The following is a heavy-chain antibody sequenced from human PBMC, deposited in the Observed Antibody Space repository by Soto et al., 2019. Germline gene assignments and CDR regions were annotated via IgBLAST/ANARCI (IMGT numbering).Heavy chain of an antibody. Sequence: QVQLVESGGGVVQPGRSLRLSCAASGFTFSSYGMHWVRQAPGKGLEWVAVISYDGSNKYYADSVKGRFTISRDNSKNTLYLQMNILRAEDTAVYYCATVESSGWYFGYWGQGTLVTVSS. D-gene: IGHD6-19*01. V-gene: IGHV3-30*03. CDR3: ATVESSGWYFGY. CDR2: ISYDGSNK. CDR1: GFTFSSYG. J-gene: IGHJ4*02.